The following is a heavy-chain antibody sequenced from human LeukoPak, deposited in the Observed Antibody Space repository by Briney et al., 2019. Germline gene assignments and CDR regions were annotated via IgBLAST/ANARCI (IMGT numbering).Heavy chain of an antibody. CDR3: ARDVRYASGWSTPES. CDR2: IYSSGSA. V-gene: IGHV4-4*07. CDR1: GGSIINHY. Sequence: SETLSLTCTVSGGSIINHYWSWIRQPAGKGLEWIGRIYSSGSANYSPPLKSRVSMSIDTSNNHFSLNLTSVTAADTALYFCARDVRYASGWSTPESWGQGTLVTVSS. J-gene: IGHJ5*02. D-gene: IGHD6-19*01.